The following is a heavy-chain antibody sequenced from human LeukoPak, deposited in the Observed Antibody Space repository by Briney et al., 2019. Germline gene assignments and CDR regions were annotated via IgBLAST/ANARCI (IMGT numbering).Heavy chain of an antibody. CDR1: GFTFSSYS. CDR3: ARVKARASSGWRD. J-gene: IGHJ4*02. CDR2: ISSSSSYI. Sequence: GGSLRLSCAASGFTFSSYSMNWVRQAPGKGLEWVSSISSSSSYIYCADSVKGRFTISRDNAKNSLYLQMNSLRAEDTAVYYCARVKARASSGWRDWGQGTLVTVSS. V-gene: IGHV3-21*01. D-gene: IGHD6-19*01.